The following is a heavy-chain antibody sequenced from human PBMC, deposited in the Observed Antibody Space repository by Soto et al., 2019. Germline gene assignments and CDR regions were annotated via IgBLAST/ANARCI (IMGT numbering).Heavy chain of an antibody. CDR3: ARLRQQPHEITSYGMDV. V-gene: IGHV1-2*02. Sequence: ASVKVSCKASGYTFTGYYMHWVRQAPGQGLEWMGWINPNSGGTNYAQKFQGRVTMTRDTSISTAYMELSRLRSDDTAVYYCARLRQQPHEITSYGMDVWGQGTTVTVSS. D-gene: IGHD6-13*01. CDR2: INPNSGGT. CDR1: GYTFTGYY. J-gene: IGHJ6*02.